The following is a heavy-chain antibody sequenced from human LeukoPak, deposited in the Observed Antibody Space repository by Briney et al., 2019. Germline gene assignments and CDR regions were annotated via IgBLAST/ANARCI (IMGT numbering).Heavy chain of an antibody. J-gene: IGHJ4*02. CDR1: GGSINSGY. Sequence: PSETLSLTCSVSGGSINSGYWSWIRQPPGKGLEWIGLLYPSGSTNYNPSLKSRVTMSVDTSTNQFSLRLSSVTAADTAVYYCSSGGLGNRLGYWGQGTLVTVFS. CDR3: SSGGLGNRLGY. D-gene: IGHD3/OR15-3a*01. CDR2: LYPSGST. V-gene: IGHV4-4*07.